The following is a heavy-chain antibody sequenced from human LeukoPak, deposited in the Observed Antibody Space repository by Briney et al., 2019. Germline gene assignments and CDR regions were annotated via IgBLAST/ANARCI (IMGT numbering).Heavy chain of an antibody. CDR3: ARPYSTAWSADYFDY. Sequence: GGSLRLSCAASGFIFSDHYMDWVRQAPGKELEWVGRIRNKANGYTTVYAASVKGRFTISRDDSMNSVYLQMNSLRTEDTAVYYCARPYSTAWSADYFDYWGQGTLVTVSS. D-gene: IGHD6-13*01. V-gene: IGHV3-72*01. CDR1: GFIFSDHY. CDR2: IRNKANGYTT. J-gene: IGHJ4*02.